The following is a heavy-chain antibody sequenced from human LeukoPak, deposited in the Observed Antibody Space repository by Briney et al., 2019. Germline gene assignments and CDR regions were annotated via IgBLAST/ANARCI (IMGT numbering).Heavy chain of an antibody. CDR1: GGSFSGYY. CDR3: ARGRTVTTRFDY. CDR2: INHSGST. Sequence: PSETLSLTCAVYGGSFSGYYWSWIRQPPGKGLEWIGEINHSGSTNYNPSLKSRVTISVDTSKNQFSLKLSSVTAADTAVYYCARGRTVTTRFDYWGQGTPVTVSS. V-gene: IGHV4-34*01. D-gene: IGHD4-17*01. J-gene: IGHJ4*02.